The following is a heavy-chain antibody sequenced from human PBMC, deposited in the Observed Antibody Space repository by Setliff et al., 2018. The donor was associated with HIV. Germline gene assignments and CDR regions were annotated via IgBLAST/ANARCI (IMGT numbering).Heavy chain of an antibody. V-gene: IGHV4-4*09. J-gene: IGHJ4*02. CDR1: DDSFSNYD. CDR3: ARLGRAIDDGGSSLRLDF. Sequence: SETLSLTCVVSDDSFSNYDWTWIRQPPGKALEWIGYISSRGTTNYNPSLRSRVTISIETSNTRFSLWLRSVTAADTATYFCARLGRAIDDGGSSLRLDFWGQGMLVTVSS. D-gene: IGHD2-15*01. CDR2: ISSRGTT.